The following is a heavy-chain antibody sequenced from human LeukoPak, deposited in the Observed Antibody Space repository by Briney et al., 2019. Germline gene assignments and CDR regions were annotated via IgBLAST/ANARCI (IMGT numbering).Heavy chain of an antibody. Sequence: PSETLSLTCTVSGGSISISSYYWGWIRQPPGKGLEWIGSIYYSGSTYYNPSLKSRVTISVDTSKNQFSLKLSSVTAADTAVYYCARHVSVTMVRGVITDYWGQGTLVTVSS. CDR3: ARHVSVTMVRGVITDY. D-gene: IGHD3-10*01. CDR1: GGSISISSYY. CDR2: IYYSGST. V-gene: IGHV4-39*01. J-gene: IGHJ4*02.